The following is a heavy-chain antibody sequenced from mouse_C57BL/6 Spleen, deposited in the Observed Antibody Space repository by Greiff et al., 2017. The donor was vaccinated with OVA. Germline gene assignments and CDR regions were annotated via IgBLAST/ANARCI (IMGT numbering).Heavy chain of an antibody. D-gene: IGHD2-5*01. Sequence: QVQLKESGAELVRPGASVTLSCKASGYTFTDYEMHWVKQTPVHGLEWIGAIDPETGGTAYNQKFKGKAILTADKSSSTAYMELRSLTSEDSAVYYCTRGAYYSNPWFAYWGKGTLVTVSA. J-gene: IGHJ3*01. CDR1: GYTFTDYE. CDR2: IDPETGGT. CDR3: TRGAYYSNPWFAY. V-gene: IGHV1-15*01.